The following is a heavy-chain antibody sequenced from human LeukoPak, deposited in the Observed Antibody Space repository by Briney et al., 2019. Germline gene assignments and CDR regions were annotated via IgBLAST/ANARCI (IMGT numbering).Heavy chain of an antibody. CDR3: ARGAVEVAAAGGFDP. J-gene: IGHJ5*02. D-gene: IGHD6-13*01. CDR1: GGSISSYY. CDR2: IYYSGST. Sequence: SETLSLTCTVSGGSISSYYWSWIRQPPGKGLEWIGYIYYSGSTNYNPSLKSRVTISVDTSKNQFSLKLNSVTAADTAVYYCARGAVEVAAAGGFDPWGQGTLVTVSS. V-gene: IGHV4-59*08.